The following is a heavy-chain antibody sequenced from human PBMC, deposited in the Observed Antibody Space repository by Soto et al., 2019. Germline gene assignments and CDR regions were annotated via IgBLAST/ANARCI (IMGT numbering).Heavy chain of an antibody. V-gene: IGHV1-18*01. Sequence: GASVKVSCKASGYTFTSYGISWVRQAPGQGLEWMGWISAYNGNTNYAHKLQGRVTMTTDTSTSTAYMELRSLRSDDTAVDYCARDAHLAGGYYYYGMDVWGQGTTVTVSS. CDR2: ISAYNGNT. CDR1: GYTFTSYG. D-gene: IGHD3-10*01. J-gene: IGHJ6*02. CDR3: ARDAHLAGGYYYYGMDV.